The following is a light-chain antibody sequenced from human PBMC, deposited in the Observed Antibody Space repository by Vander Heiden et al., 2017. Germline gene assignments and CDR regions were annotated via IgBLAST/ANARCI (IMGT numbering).Light chain of an antibody. J-gene: IGKJ5*01. CDR2: DAS. CDR3: LQYDNFPPT. Sequence: DIQMTQSPSSLSASVGDRVTISCQASQDIRSYLNWYQQKAGKAPKLLIYDASNLETGVPSRFSGSGSGTDFTFTISSLQPEDVATYYCLQYDNFPPTFGQGTRLEIK. V-gene: IGKV1-33*01. CDR1: QDIRSY.